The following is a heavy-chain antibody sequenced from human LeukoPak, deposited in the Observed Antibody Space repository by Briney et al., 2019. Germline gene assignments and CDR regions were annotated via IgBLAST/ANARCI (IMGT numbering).Heavy chain of an antibody. CDR2: IDPTDSYT. J-gene: IGHJ4*02. Sequence: GESLKISCKGSGYSFTSYWITWVRQMPGKGLEWMGRIDPTDSYTNYSPSFQGHVTISADKSISTAYLQWSSLKASDTAIYYCARHPGSLVIFDYWGQGTLVTVPS. V-gene: IGHV5-10-1*01. CDR3: ARHPGSLVIFDY. D-gene: IGHD3-16*01. CDR1: GYSFTSYW.